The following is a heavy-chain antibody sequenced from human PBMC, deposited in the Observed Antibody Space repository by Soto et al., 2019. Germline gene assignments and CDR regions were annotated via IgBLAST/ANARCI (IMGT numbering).Heavy chain of an antibody. Sequence: QVQLVQSGAEVKKPGASVKDSCKASGYTFTSYGISWVRQSPGQGLEWMGWISAYNGNTNNAQKFQGRVAVTTDTSTSTAYMQPSTLRSDDTAVYYCARTSGYSSTDNWFDPWGQETLVTVSS. CDR1: GYTFTSYG. CDR3: ARTSGYSSTDNWFDP. CDR2: ISAYNGNT. J-gene: IGHJ5*02. V-gene: IGHV1-18*01. D-gene: IGHD6-13*01.